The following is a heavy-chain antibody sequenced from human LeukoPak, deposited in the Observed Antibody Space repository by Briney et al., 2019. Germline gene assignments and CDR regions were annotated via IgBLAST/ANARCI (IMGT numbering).Heavy chain of an antibody. CDR2: MKGDGSEI. D-gene: IGHD3-22*01. Sequence: GGSLRLSCAASGFTFSTYWMTWVRQAPGKGLEWVANMKGDGSEIHYVDSVKGRFTISRDNAKNSLYLQMNYLRAEDTAVYYCAKDLDYYDSSGQSCFDYWGQGTLVTVSS. CDR1: GFTFSTYW. J-gene: IGHJ4*02. CDR3: AKDLDYYDSSGQSCFDY. V-gene: IGHV3-7*01.